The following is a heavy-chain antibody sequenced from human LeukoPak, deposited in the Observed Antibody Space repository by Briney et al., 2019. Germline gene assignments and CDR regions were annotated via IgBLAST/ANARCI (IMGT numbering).Heavy chain of an antibody. CDR2: IWSHGRSQ. V-gene: IGHV3-33*01. CDR3: ARDIDSSGHYTVFDY. J-gene: IGHJ4*02. CDR1: GFTLSYYG. D-gene: IGHD3-22*01. Sequence: PGGSLRLSCAASGFTLSYYGTHWVRQAPGKGLEWVAVIWSHGRSQYYADSVKGRFTVSRDMSKNTMYLQMNSLRSEDTAVYYCARDIDSSGHYTVFDYWGQGALVTVSS.